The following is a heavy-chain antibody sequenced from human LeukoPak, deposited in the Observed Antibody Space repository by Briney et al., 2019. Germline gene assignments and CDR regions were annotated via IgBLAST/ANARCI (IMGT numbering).Heavy chain of an antibody. D-gene: IGHD2-15*01. V-gene: IGHV3-23*01. J-gene: IGHJ6*02. Sequence: GGSLRLSCAASGFTFSSYAMSWVRQAPGKGLEWVSAISGSGGSTYYADSVKGRFTISRDNSKNTLYLQMNSLRAEDTAVYYCAKAPLEDIVVVVAATFIYYYYGMDVWGQGTTVTVSS. CDR3: AKAPLEDIVVVVAATFIYYYYGMDV. CDR1: GFTFSSYA. CDR2: ISGSGGST.